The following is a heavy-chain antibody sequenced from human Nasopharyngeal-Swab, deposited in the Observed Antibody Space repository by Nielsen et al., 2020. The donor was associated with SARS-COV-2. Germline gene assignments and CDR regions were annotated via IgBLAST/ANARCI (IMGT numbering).Heavy chain of an antibody. J-gene: IGHJ6*02. D-gene: IGHD3-3*01. Sequence: GESPKTSCAASGFTFNNYNFNWVRQAPGKGLEWVPYISSSSSYLYYADSVKGRFTISRDNAKNSLYLQMNSLRAEDTAVYYCARDGLDYDFWSVYFMDVWGQGTTVTVSS. V-gene: IGHV3-21*01. CDR1: GFTFNNYN. CDR3: ARDGLDYDFWSVYFMDV. CDR2: ISSSSSYL.